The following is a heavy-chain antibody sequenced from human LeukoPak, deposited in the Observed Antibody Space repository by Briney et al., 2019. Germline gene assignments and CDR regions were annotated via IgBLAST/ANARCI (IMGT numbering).Heavy chain of an antibody. V-gene: IGHV1-8*01. Sequence: ASVKVSCKASGYTFTSYDINWVRQVTGQGLEWMGWMNPNSGNTGYAQKFQGRVTMTRNTSISTAYMELSSLRSEDTAVYYCAIISVPAYINWFDPWGQGTLVTVSS. D-gene: IGHD2-2*01. J-gene: IGHJ5*02. CDR1: GYTFTSYD. CDR2: MNPNSGNT. CDR3: AIISVPAYINWFDP.